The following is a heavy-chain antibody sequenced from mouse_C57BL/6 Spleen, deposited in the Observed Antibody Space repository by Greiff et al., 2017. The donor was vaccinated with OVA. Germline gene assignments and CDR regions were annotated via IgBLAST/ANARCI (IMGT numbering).Heavy chain of an antibody. Sequence: QVHVKQSGAELVRPGASVTLSCKASGYTFTDYEMHWVKQTPVHGLEWIGAIDPETGGTAYNQKFKGKAILTADKSSSTAYMELRSLTSEDSAVYYCTRRRVNDAMDYWGQGTSVTVSS. D-gene: IGHD2-2*01. CDR1: GYTFTDYE. J-gene: IGHJ4*01. V-gene: IGHV1-15*01. CDR2: IDPETGGT. CDR3: TRRRVNDAMDY.